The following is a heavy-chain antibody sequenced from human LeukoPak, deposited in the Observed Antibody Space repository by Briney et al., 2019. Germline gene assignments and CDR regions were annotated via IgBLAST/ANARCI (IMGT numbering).Heavy chain of an antibody. Sequence: GGSLRLSCVASGFPFSSYWMTWVRQAPGKGLEWVANIKQDGSKKSYVDSVKGRFTISRDNAKNSLYLQMNSLRAEDTAIYYCVTKLYVGHTHAFDIWGQGTMVTVSP. J-gene: IGHJ3*02. CDR2: IKQDGSKK. D-gene: IGHD3-16*01. CDR1: GFPFSSYW. CDR3: VTKLYVGHTHAFDI. V-gene: IGHV3-7*01.